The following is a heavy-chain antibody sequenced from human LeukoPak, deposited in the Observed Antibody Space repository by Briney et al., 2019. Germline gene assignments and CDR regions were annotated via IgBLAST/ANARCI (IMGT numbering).Heavy chain of an antibody. J-gene: IGHJ4*02. Sequence: SVKLSCNASGYTFTSYYMHWVRQAPGQGLEWMGGIIPIFGTANYAQKFQGRVTITADESTSTAYMELSSLRSEDTAVYYCARERDYDSSGYFYWGQGTLVTVSS. CDR3: ARERDYDSSGYFY. V-gene: IGHV1-69*13. CDR1: GYTFTSYY. CDR2: IIPIFGTA. D-gene: IGHD3-22*01.